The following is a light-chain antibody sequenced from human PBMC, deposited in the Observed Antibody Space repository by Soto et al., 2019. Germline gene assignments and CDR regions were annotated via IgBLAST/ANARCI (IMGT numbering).Light chain of an antibody. CDR2: EDS. J-gene: IGLJ3*02. Sequence: SYELTQPPSVSVSPGQTARITCSGDALPKKYAYWYQQKSGQAPVLVIYEDSKRPSGIPERFSGSSSGTMPTLTISGAQVEDEADYYCSSTDSSGNHRVFGGGTKLTVL. V-gene: IGLV3-10*01. CDR1: ALPKKY. CDR3: SSTDSSGNHRV.